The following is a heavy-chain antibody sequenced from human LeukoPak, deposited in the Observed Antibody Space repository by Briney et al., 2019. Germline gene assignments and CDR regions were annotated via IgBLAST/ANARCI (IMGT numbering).Heavy chain of an antibody. D-gene: IGHD3-16*01. CDR2: IWYDGSTK. CDR1: GFTFSSYG. Sequence: PGGSLRLPCAASGFTFSSYGMHWVRQAPGKGLEWVAVIWYDGSTKYYADSVKGRFTISRDNSKNTLYLQMNSLRAEDTAVYYCARGGSYFDYWGQGTLVTVSS. J-gene: IGHJ4*02. V-gene: IGHV3-33*01. CDR3: ARGGSYFDY.